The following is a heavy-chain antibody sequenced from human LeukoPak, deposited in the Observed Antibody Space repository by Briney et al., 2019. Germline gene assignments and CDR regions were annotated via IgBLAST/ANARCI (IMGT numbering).Heavy chain of an antibody. CDR3: ARNYGGNSAG. CDR1: GFTFGSYD. D-gene: IGHD4-23*01. V-gene: IGHV3-33*03. CDR2: IWYDGSNK. Sequence: PGGSLRLSCAASGFTFGSYDMHWVRQAPGKGLEWVAVIWYDGSNKYYADSVKGRFTISRDNAKNSLYLQMNSLRDEDTAVYYCARNYGGNSAGWGQGTLVTVSS. J-gene: IGHJ4*02.